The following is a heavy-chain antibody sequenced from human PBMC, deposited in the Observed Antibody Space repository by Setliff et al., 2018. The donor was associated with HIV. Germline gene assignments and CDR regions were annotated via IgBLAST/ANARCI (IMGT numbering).Heavy chain of an antibody. V-gene: IGHV4-38-2*01. CDR3: ARYKCINFACVGFDI. J-gene: IGHJ3*02. D-gene: IGHD3-9*01. CDR2: IHHSGNT. Sequence: SETLSLTCPVSGYSISSGYYWGWIRQPPGRGLEWIGAIHHSGNTYYNPSLKSRVTISVDTSKNQVSLKLTSVTAADTAVYYCARYKCINFACVGFDIWGQGTVVTVS. CDR1: GYSISSGYY.